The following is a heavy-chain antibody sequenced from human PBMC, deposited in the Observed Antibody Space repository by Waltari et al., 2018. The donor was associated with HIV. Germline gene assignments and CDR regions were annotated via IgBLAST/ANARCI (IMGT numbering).Heavy chain of an antibody. Sequence: QVQLVQSGAEVMKPGASVKVSCKASGYTFTSYDSHCVRQATGQGLEWMGWMNPNSGNTGYAQKFQGRVTMTRNTSISTGYMELSSLRSEDTAVYYCARGLQQLVDFDYWGQGTLVTVSS. CDR1: GYTFTSYD. D-gene: IGHD6-6*01. V-gene: IGHV1-8*01. J-gene: IGHJ4*02. CDR3: ARGLQQLVDFDY. CDR2: MNPNSGNT.